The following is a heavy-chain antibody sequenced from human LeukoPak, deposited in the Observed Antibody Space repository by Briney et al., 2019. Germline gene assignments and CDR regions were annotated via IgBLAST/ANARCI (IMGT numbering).Heavy chain of an antibody. Sequence: ASVKVSCKASGYTFTNYGINWVRQAPERGLEWMGWISGYNGDTQYAQKFQGRVTMTTDTSTTTAYMDLRSLTSDDTAVYYCVRIGCSRTSCYGNSVDPWGQGTLVTVSS. J-gene: IGHJ5*02. CDR3: VRIGCSRTSCYGNSVDP. CDR2: ISGYNGDT. D-gene: IGHD2-2*01. V-gene: IGHV1-18*01. CDR1: GYTFTNYG.